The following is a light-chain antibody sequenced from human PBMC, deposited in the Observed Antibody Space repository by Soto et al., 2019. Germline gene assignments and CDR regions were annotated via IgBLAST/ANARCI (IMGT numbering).Light chain of an antibody. CDR1: RTIIIW. V-gene: IGKV1-5*03. CDR3: QHYNSYSEE. J-gene: IGKJ1*01. CDR2: KAS. Sequence: DIQMTPSPSTLSGSVGDIVNITFRSSRTIIIWLAWYQQKPGKAPKLLIYKASTLKSGVPSRFSGSGSGTEFTLTISSLQPDDFATYYCQHYNSYSEEFGQGTKVAIK.